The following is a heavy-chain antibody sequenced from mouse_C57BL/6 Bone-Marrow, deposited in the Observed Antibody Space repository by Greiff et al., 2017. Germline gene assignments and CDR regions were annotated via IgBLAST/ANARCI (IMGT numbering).Heavy chain of an antibody. CDR2: SRNKANDYTT. V-gene: IGHV7-1*01. J-gene: IGHJ3*01. CDR3: ARDAWPLGRFAY. D-gene: IGHD6-1*01. CDR1: GFTFSDFY. Sequence: EVNLVESGGGLVQSGRSLRLSCATSGFTFSDFYMEWVRQAPGKGLEWIAASRNKANDYTTAYSASVKGRFIVSRYTSQSILYLQMNAPRAEYTAIYYFARDAWPLGRFAYWGQGTLVTVSA.